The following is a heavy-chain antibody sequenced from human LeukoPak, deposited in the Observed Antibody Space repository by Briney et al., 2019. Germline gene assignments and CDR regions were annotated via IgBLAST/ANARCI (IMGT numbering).Heavy chain of an antibody. J-gene: IGHJ4*02. CDR1: GFTFSSYA. CDR2: ISYDGSNK. D-gene: IGHD3-22*01. Sequence: GGSLRLSCAASGFTFSSYAMHWVRQAPGKGLEWVAVISYDGSNKYYADSVKGRFTISRDNSKNTLYLQMNSLRAEDTAVYYCARGWGYYDSSGYSYYFDYWGQGTLVTVSS. CDR3: ARGWGYYDSSGYSYYFDY. V-gene: IGHV3-30-3*01.